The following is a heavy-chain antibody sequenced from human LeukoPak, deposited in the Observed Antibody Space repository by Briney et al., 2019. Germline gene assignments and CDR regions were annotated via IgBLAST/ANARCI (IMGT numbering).Heavy chain of an antibody. D-gene: IGHD3-22*01. CDR2: IYYTGST. J-gene: IGHJ6*02. CDR3: ARDGGAGYYYDSSAQYYYYYGMDV. CDR1: GGSISSYY. V-gene: IGHV4-59*12. Sequence: SETLSLTCTVSGGSISSYYWSWIRQPPGKGLEWIGYIYYTGSTYYSPSLKSRVTISVDTSKNQFSLKLSSVTAADTAVYYCARDGGAGYYYDSSAQYYYYYGMDVWGQGTTVTVSS.